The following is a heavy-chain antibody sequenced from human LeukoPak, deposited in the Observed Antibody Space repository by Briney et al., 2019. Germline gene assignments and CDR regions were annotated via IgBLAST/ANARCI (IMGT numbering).Heavy chain of an antibody. J-gene: IGHJ4*02. CDR3: ARSANTRASFDY. CDR2: IYSSGST. CDR1: GGSISSYY. Sequence: PSETLSLTCTVSGGSISSYYWSWIRQPPGKGLEWIGYIYSSGSTNYSPSLKSRVTISVDASKNHCSLKLNSVTAADTAVYFCARSANTRASFDYWGQGTLVTVSS. V-gene: IGHV4-59*01.